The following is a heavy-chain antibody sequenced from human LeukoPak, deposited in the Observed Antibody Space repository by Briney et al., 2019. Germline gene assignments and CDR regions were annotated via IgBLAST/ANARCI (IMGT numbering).Heavy chain of an antibody. CDR1: GFTFSSYS. D-gene: IGHD4-17*01. Sequence: GGSLRLSCAASGFTFSSYSMNWVRQAPGKGLEWVSSISSSSSYKYYADSVKGRFTISRDNAKNSLYLQMNSLRAEDTAVYYCARDRPTVTTSDYWGQGTLVTVSS. CDR2: ISSSSSYK. J-gene: IGHJ4*02. V-gene: IGHV3-21*01. CDR3: ARDRPTVTTSDY.